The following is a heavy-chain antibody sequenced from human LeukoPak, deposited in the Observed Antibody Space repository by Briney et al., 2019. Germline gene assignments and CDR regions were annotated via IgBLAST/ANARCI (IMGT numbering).Heavy chain of an antibody. D-gene: IGHD6-6*01. CDR3: AKDSDYTSSPFDY. CDR1: GLTFNSYA. V-gene: IGHV3-23*01. J-gene: IGHJ4*02. Sequence: PGGSLRLSCAASGLTFNSYAMHWVRQAPGKGLEWVSGISASGGTTYYADSVKGRFTISRDSSKNTLYLRMNSLRAEDTAVYYCAKDSDYTSSPFDYWGQGTLVTVSS. CDR2: ISASGGTT.